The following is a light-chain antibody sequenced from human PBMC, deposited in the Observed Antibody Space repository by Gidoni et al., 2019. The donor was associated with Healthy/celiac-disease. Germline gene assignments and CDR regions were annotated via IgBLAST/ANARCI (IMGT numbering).Light chain of an antibody. Sequence: QTVLTQPPSASGTPGQRVTTSCSGSSSNIGSNTVNWYQQLPGPAPKLLIYSNNQRPSGVPDRFSGSKSGTSASLAISGLQSEDEADYYCAAWDDSLNALFFGTGTKVTVL. CDR2: SNN. J-gene: IGLJ1*01. V-gene: IGLV1-44*01. CDR1: SSNIGSNT. CDR3: AAWDDSLNALF.